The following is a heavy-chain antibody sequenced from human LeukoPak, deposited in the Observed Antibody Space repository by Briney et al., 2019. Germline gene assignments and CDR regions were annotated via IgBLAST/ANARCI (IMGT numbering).Heavy chain of an antibody. CDR3: ARASTGSYGDYSDPAPDY. CDR1: GYTFTSCC. CDR2: ISGYNGNT. V-gene: IGHV1-18*01. D-gene: IGHD4-17*01. J-gene: IGHJ4*02. Sequence: ASVKVSCKASGYTFTSCCINWVRQAPGQGLEWMGWISGYNGNTNYAQKFQGRVTMTTDTSTSTAYMELGSLTSDDTAVYYCARASTGSYGDYSDPAPDYWGQGTLVTVSS.